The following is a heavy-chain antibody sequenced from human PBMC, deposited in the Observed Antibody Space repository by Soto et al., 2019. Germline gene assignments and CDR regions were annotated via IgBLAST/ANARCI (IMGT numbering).Heavy chain of an antibody. CDR3: ARLHYYDSSGYYYFDY. CDR2: IYYSGST. J-gene: IGHJ4*02. CDR1: GGSISSSSYY. D-gene: IGHD3-22*01. V-gene: IGHV4-39*01. Sequence: SETLSLTCTVSGGSISSSSYYWGWIRQPPGKGLEWIGSIYYSGSTYYNPSLKSRVTISVDTSKNQFSLKLSSVTAADTAVYYCARLHYYDSSGYYYFDYWGQGTLVTVSS.